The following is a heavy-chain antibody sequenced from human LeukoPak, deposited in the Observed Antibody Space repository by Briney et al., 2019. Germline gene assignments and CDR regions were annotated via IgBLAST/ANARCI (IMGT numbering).Heavy chain of an antibody. J-gene: IGHJ4*02. D-gene: IGHD3-10*01. V-gene: IGHV3-30*18. CDR1: GFPFSTYD. CDR3: AKGLGTGSVLARPLHY. CDR2: ISSDGYRT. Sequence: GGSLRLSCAASGFPFSTYDMHWVRQAPDKGLQWVAVISSDGYRTDYPDSVRGRFTISRDNFKNTVDLQMISVTAEDTTMYFCAKGLGTGSVLARPLHYWGQGTLVTVSS.